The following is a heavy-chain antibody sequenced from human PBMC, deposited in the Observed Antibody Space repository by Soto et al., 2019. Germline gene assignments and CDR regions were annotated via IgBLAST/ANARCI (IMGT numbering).Heavy chain of an antibody. J-gene: IGHJ4*02. CDR1: GFTFSNYD. D-gene: IGHD2-2*01. CDR2: ISGRGSST. V-gene: IGHV3-23*01. CDR3: AKGSIVAGAIRYDLDY. Sequence: EVQLLHSGGGLVQPGGSLRLSCAASGFTFSNYDMNWVRQAPGKRLEWVSAISGRGSSTYYADSVKGRLTISRDDSKNTAYLQMISLRAEDTAVYYCAKGSIVAGAIRYDLDYWGQGTLVTVSS.